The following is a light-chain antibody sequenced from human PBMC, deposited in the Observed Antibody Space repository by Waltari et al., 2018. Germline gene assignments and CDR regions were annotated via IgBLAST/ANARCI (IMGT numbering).Light chain of an antibody. CDR2: WAS. CDR3: QQYYSSLRT. V-gene: IGKV4-1*01. CDR1: QSVLYSSNNKNY. J-gene: IGKJ1*01. Sequence: DIVMTQSPDSLAVSLGERATINCKSSQSVLYSSNNKNYLAWYQQKPGQPPNLLMYWASTRESGVPDRFSGSGSGTDFTLTISSLQAEDVAVYYCQQYYSSLRTFGQGTKVEIK.